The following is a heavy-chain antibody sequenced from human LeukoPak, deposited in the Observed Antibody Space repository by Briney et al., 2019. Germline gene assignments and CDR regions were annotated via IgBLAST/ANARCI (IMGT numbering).Heavy chain of an antibody. J-gene: IGHJ4*02. CDR2: IYYSGST. Sequence: PSETLSLTCTVSGGSISSYYWSWIRQPPGKGLEWIGYIYYSGSTNYNPSLKSRVTISVDTSKNQFSLKLSSVTAADTDVYYCARSVTTYFDYWGQGTLVTVSS. CDR3: ARSVTTYFDY. D-gene: IGHD4-17*01. CDR1: GGSISSYY. V-gene: IGHV4-59*01.